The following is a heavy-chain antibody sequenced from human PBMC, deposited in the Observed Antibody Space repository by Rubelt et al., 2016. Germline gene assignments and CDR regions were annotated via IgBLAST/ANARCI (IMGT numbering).Heavy chain of an antibody. CDR2: ISGSGSTI. V-gene: IGHV3-48*04. CDR3: ARGAGGYGHFDY. CDR1: GFSFTTYW. J-gene: IGHJ4*02. D-gene: IGHD5-12*01. Sequence: EVQLLESGGGLVQPGGCLRLSCAASGFSFTTYWMTWVRQAPGQGLEWVSSISGSGSTIHYADSVKGRFTISRDNAKNSLYLQMNSLRAEDTAVYYCARGAGGYGHFDYWGQGTLVTVSS.